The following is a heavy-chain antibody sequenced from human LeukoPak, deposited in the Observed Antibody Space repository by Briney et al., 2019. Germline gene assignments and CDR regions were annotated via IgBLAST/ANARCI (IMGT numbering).Heavy chain of an antibody. J-gene: IGHJ6*03. CDR3: TRCAAAIIHYYYYMDV. Sequence: GGSLRLSCTASGFTFGDYAMSWFRQAPGKGLEWVGFIRSKAYGGTTEYAASVKGRFTISRDDSKSIAYLQMNSLKTEDTAAYYCTRCAAAIIHYYYYMDVWGKGTTVTVSS. CDR1: GFTFGDYA. CDR2: IRSKAYGGTT. D-gene: IGHD2-2*02. V-gene: IGHV3-49*03.